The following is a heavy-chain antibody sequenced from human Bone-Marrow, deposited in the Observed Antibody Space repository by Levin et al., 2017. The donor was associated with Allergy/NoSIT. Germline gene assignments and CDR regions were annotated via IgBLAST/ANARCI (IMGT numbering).Heavy chain of an antibody. CDR1: GFNFGTYA. Sequence: PGESLKISCAASGFNFGTYAMNWVRQPPGKGLEWVAGVGNSGGNMYYADSVTGRFTISRDGSRDTVFLQMNNLRVEDTAVYYCAKSGARIAVAGRYYFDSWGQGALVTVAS. CDR3: AKSGARIAVAGRYYFDS. J-gene: IGHJ4*02. D-gene: IGHD6-19*01. V-gene: IGHV3-23*01. CDR2: VGNSGGNM.